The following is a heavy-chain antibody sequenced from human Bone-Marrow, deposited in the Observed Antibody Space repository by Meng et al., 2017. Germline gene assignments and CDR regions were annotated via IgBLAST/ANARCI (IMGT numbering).Heavy chain of an antibody. J-gene: IGHJ5*02. Sequence: QLYYSCQCMALLLWTLAPSAAGSAAHIRSPTWSSWARRPQGRGLQWIGEIYHSVSTPYNPSLLSRVTISVDKYKNQFSLKLSSVTAADTAIYYCARVIYRPSGHNYFDPWGQGTLVTVSS. CDR1: AAHIRSPTW. CDR3: ARVIYRPSGHNYFDP. D-gene: IGHD1-26*01. V-gene: IGHV4-4*02. CDR2: IYHSVST.